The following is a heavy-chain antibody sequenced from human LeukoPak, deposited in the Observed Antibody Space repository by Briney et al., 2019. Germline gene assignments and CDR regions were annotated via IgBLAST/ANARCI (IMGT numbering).Heavy chain of an antibody. CDR2: MNPNSGNT. Sequence: GASVKVSCKASGYTFTSYDINWVRQATGQGLEWMGWMNPNSGNTGYAQKFQGRVTMTRNTSMSTAYMELSSLRSEDTAVYYCARGVSAGYYDFWSGYYNWSDPWGQGTLVTVSS. J-gene: IGHJ5*02. D-gene: IGHD3-3*01. CDR3: ARGVSAGYYDFWSGYYNWSDP. V-gene: IGHV1-8*01. CDR1: GYTFTSYD.